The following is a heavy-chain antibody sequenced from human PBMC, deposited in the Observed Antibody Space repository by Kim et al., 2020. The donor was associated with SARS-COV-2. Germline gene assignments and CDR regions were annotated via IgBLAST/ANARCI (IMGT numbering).Heavy chain of an antibody. CDR1: ANTFTNYA. J-gene: IGHJ4*02. D-gene: IGHD5-18*01. Sequence: ASVKVSCKASANTFTNYALNWVRQAPGQGLEWMGWISTNTGNPTYAPGFTGRFVFSFDTSVTTAYLEINNLKAEDTAVYYCGRSPSAYSYGGIDYWGQGTLITVSS. CDR3: GRSPSAYSYGGIDY. V-gene: IGHV7-4-1*02. CDR2: ISTNTGNP.